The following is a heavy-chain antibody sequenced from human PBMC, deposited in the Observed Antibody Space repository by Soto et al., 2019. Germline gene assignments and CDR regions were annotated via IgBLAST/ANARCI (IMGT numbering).Heavy chain of an antibody. CDR2: IWYDGSNK. CDR1: GFTFSSYG. Sequence: PGGSLRLSCAASGFTFSSYGMHWVRQAPGKGLEWVAVIWYDGSNKYYADSVKGRFTISRDNSKNTLYLQMNSLRAEDTAVYYCARDRIVGPRPYYGMDVWGQGTTVTVSS. CDR3: ARDRIVGPRPYYGMDV. J-gene: IGHJ6*02. V-gene: IGHV3-33*01. D-gene: IGHD1-26*01.